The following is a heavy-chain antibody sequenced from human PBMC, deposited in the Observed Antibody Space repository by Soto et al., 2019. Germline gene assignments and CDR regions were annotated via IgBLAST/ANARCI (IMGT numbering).Heavy chain of an antibody. CDR2: ISSSSATI. CDR3: GRERGGVVPALNWLDT. V-gene: IGHV3-48*02. D-gene: IGHD2-8*01. Sequence: PGASLRLSCAASGFRFSTFGMNWVRQAPRQGLEWIAYISSSSATILYGGSVEGRFTVSRDNGENSLYLQMSSLRHEDTPVYYWGRERGGVVPALNWLDTWCHGTL. J-gene: IGHJ5*01. CDR1: GFRFSTFG.